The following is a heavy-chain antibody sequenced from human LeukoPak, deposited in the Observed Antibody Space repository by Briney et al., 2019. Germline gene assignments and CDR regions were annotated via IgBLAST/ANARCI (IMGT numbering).Heavy chain of an antibody. D-gene: IGHD1-7*01. V-gene: IGHV3-48*01. Sequence: GGSLRLSCAASGFTFTMFGMNWVRQAPGKGLEWVSYISSSSSTIYYADSVKGRFTISRDNAKNSLYLQMNSLRAEDTAVYYCARVNWNYEDYWGQGTLVTVSS. CDR2: ISSSSSTI. J-gene: IGHJ4*02. CDR1: GFTFTMFG. CDR3: ARVNWNYEDY.